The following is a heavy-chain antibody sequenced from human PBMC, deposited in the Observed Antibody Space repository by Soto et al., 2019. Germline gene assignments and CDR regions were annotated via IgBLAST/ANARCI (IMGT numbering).Heavy chain of an antibody. V-gene: IGHV4-4*02. CDR1: GGSISSSNW. CDR3: ATLPATSDFDY. CDR2: IYHSGST. J-gene: IGHJ4*02. D-gene: IGHD2-2*01. Sequence: QVQLQESSPGLVKPSGTLSLTCAVSGGSISSSNWWSWVRQPPGKGLEWIGEIYHSGSTNYNPSLKCRVTISVDKSTNPFSLKLSSVTAADTAVQYCATLPATSDFDYWGQGTLVTVSS.